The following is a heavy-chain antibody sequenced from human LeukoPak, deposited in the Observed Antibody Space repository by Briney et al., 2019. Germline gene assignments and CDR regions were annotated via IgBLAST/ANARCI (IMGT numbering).Heavy chain of an antibody. D-gene: IGHD2-2*02. CDR1: GYTFTSYD. V-gene: IGHV1-8*01. J-gene: IGHJ4*02. Sequence: ASVKVSCKASGYTFTSYDTNWVRQATGQGLEWMGWMNPNSGNTGYAQKFQGRVTMTRNTSISTAYMELSSLRSEDTAVYYCARGIRIPISHQLLYYYFDYWGQGTLVTVSS. CDR2: MNPNSGNT. CDR3: ARGIRIPISHQLLYYYFDY.